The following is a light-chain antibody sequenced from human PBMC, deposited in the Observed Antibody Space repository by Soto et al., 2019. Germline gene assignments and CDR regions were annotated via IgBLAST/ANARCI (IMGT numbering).Light chain of an antibody. CDR2: DVS. Sequence: QSVLTQPASVSGSPGQSIAISCTGSSSDVGGYNFVSWYQQHSGKAPKPMISDVSNRPSGVSDRFSGSKSGNTASLTISGLQAEDEADYFCSSYTSSSTYVFGTGTKVTVL. J-gene: IGLJ1*01. V-gene: IGLV2-14*03. CDR1: SSDVGGYNF. CDR3: SSYTSSSTYV.